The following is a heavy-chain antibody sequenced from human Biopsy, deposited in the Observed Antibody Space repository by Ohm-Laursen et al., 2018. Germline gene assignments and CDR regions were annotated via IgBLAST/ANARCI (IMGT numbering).Heavy chain of an antibody. Sequence: PTQTLTLTCAFSGFSLTSRGEGVGWLRQPPGKAPEWLALIYWDDDKFYNPSLESRLTITKDTSKNQVLLIMTNMDPVDTATYFCVHRRMTPSELDYWGQGTLVTVSS. J-gene: IGHJ4*02. CDR3: VHRRMTPSELDY. CDR1: GFSLTSRGEG. CDR2: IYWDDDK. V-gene: IGHV2-5*02. D-gene: IGHD1-26*01.